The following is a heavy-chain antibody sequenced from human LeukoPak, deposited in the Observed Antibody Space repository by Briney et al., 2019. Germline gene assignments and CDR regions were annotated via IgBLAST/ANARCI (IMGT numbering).Heavy chain of an antibody. CDR2: IYYSGNT. CDR1: GGSISTYY. V-gene: IGHV4-59*01. CDR3: ARVGSGCFDF. D-gene: IGHD6-19*01. Sequence: SETLSLTCTVSGGSISTYYWSYIRQPPGKGLEWIGYIYYSGNTNYNPSLKSRVTMSVDTSKNQFSLKLSSVTAADTAVYYCARVGSGCFDFWGQGNLVTVSS. J-gene: IGHJ4*02.